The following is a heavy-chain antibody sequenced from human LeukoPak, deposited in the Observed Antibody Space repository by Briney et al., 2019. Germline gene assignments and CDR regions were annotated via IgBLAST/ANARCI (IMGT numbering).Heavy chain of an antibody. V-gene: IGHV3-30*02. CDR2: IQDDESNK. J-gene: IGHJ6*03. CDR1: GFIFSSFD. CDR3: AKQMVERPHYYYMDV. D-gene: IGHD2-15*01. Sequence: PGGSLRLSCAASGFIFSSFDMHWVRQAPGKGLEWLAFIQDDESNKFYADSVKGRFTISRDNSKNTLFLQMNSLRPEDTALYYCAKQMVERPHYYYMDVWGKGTTVTVSS.